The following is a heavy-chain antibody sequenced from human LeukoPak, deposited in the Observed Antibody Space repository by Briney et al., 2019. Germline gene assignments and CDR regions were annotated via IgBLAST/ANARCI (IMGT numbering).Heavy chain of an antibody. J-gene: IGHJ4*02. CDR3: ARSRDIVVVPAAINYFDY. Sequence: SETLSLTCTVSGGSISSGGYYWSWIRQHPGKGLEWIGEINHSGSTNYNPSLKSRVTISVDTSKNQFSLKLSSVTAADTDVYYCARSRDIVVVPAAINYFDYWGQGTLVTVSS. V-gene: IGHV4-39*07. D-gene: IGHD2-2*02. CDR2: INHSGST. CDR1: GGSISSGGYY.